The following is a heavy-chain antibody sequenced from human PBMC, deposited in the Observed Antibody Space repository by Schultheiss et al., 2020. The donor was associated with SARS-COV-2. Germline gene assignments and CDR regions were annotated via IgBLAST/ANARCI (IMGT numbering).Heavy chain of an antibody. CDR2: ISSSSYI. D-gene: IGHD3-10*01. CDR3: ARGSDYYGSGRFLDY. Sequence: GGSLRLSCAASGFTFSSYSMNWVRQAPGKGLEWVSSISSSSYIYYADSVKGRFTISRDNAKNSLYLQMNSLRAEDTAVYYCARGSDYYGSGRFLDYWGQGTLVTVSS. J-gene: IGHJ4*02. CDR1: GFTFSSYS. V-gene: IGHV3-21*01.